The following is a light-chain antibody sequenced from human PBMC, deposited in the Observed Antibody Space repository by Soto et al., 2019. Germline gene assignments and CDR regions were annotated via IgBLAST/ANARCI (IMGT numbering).Light chain of an antibody. CDR3: QQTYATPPT. Sequence: DIQMTQSPSSLSASVGDRVILTCRASQTIRTSLNWYQQKPGKAPKLLIYAASTLHSGVPSRFSGSGSGTDFTLSISNRQPEDFATYFCQQTYATPPTFGQGTKVEI. CDR2: AAS. CDR1: QTIRTS. J-gene: IGKJ1*01. V-gene: IGKV1-39*01.